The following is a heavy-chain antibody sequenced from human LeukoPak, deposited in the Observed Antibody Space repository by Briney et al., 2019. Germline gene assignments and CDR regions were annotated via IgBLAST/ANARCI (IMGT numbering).Heavy chain of an antibody. CDR2: IYYSGST. Sequence: SETLSLTCTVSGGSISSSSYYWGWIRQPPGKGLEWIGSIYYSGSTYYNPSLKSRVTISVDTSKNQFSLKLSSVTAADTALYYCARVSVGATGSWFDPWGQGTLVTVSS. D-gene: IGHD1-26*01. CDR3: ARVSVGATGSWFDP. CDR1: GGSISSSSYY. V-gene: IGHV4-39*07. J-gene: IGHJ5*02.